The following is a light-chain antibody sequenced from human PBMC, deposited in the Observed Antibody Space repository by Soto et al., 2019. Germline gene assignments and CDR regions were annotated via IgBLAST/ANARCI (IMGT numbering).Light chain of an antibody. J-gene: IGKJ4*01. Sequence: EIVMTQSPVTLSVSPGERAILSCRGSQSLSSSFLAWYQQKPGQAPRLLIYSSSNRATGIPDRFSGGGSGTDFTLTISRLEPADFAVYYCQQYGRSPLTFGGGTKVDIK. V-gene: IGKV3-20*01. CDR3: QQYGRSPLT. CDR1: QSLSSSF. CDR2: SSS.